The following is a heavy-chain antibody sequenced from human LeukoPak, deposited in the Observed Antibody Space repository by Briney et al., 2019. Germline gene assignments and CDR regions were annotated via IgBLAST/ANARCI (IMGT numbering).Heavy chain of an antibody. CDR3: ARHGTGTQSIAAAGPFDY. D-gene: IGHD6-13*01. CDR2: IYYSGST. CDR1: GGSFSGYY. Sequence: SETLSLTCAVYGGSFSGYYWSWIRQPPGKGLEWIGSIYYSGSTYYNPSLKSRVTISVDTSKNQFSLKLSSVTAADTAVYYCARHGTGTQSIAAAGPFDYWGQGTLVTVSS. J-gene: IGHJ4*02. V-gene: IGHV4-34*01.